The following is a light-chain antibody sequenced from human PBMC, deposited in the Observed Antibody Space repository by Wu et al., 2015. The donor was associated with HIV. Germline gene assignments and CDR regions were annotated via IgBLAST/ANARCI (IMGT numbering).Light chain of an antibody. V-gene: IGKV1-5*03. CDR1: QSISSW. J-gene: IGKJ1*01. CDR3: QQYYTYS. CDR2: KAS. Sequence: DIQMTQSPSTLSASVGDRVTITCRATQSISSWLAWYQQKPGKAPKLLIYKASSLESGVPSRFSGSGSGTEFTLTISSLQPDDFATYYCQQYYTYSFGQGTKVEIK.